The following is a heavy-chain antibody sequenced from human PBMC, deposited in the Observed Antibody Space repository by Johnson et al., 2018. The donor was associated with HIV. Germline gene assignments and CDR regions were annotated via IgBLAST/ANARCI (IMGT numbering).Heavy chain of an antibody. V-gene: IGHV3-20*04. CDR1: GFTFDDYG. D-gene: IGHD3-10*01. CDR3: ARDASYYGSANDAFDI. CDR2: INWNGGST. Sequence: VQLVESGGGVVRPGGSLRLSCAASGFTFDDYGMSWVRQAPGKGLEWVSGINWNGGSTGYADSVKGRFTISRDNAKNSLYLQMDSLRVEDTAVYYCARDASYYGSANDAFDIWGQGTMVTVSS. J-gene: IGHJ3*02.